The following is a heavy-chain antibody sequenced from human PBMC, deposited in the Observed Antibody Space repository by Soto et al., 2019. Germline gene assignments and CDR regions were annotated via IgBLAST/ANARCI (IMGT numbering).Heavy chain of an antibody. D-gene: IGHD3-10*01. Sequence: SETLSLTCTVSGGSISSSSYYWGWIRQPPGKGLEWIGSIYYSGSTYYNPSLKSRVTISVDTSKNQFSLNLGSVTAADTALYYCARGHRFGESKNDYWGQGTLVTVSS. J-gene: IGHJ4*02. CDR2: IYYSGST. CDR3: ARGHRFGESKNDY. V-gene: IGHV4-39*01. CDR1: GGSISSSSYY.